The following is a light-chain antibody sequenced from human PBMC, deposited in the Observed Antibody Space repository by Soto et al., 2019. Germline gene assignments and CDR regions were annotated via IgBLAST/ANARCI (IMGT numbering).Light chain of an antibody. CDR2: ATS. CDR3: LQDYNYPWT. CDR1: QGIRND. J-gene: IGKJ1*01. V-gene: IGKV1-6*01. Sequence: AIQMTQSPSSLSASVGDRVTITCRASQGIRNDLGWYQQKPGKAPKLPIYATSSLQSGVPSRFSGSGSGTDFTLTGSSLQPEDSATYYCLQDYNYPWTFGQGTKVEVK.